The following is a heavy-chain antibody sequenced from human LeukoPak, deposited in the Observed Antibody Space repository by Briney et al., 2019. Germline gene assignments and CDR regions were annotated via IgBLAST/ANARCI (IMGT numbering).Heavy chain of an antibody. CDR1: GGTFSSYA. V-gene: IGHV1-69*06. CDR3: APDLSYCSSTSCYDY. Sequence: GASVKVSCKASGGTFSSYAISWVRQAPGQGLEWMGGIIPIFGTANYAQKFQGRVTITADKSTSTAYMELSSLRSEDTAVYYCAPDLSYCSSTSCYDYWGQGTLVTVSS. J-gene: IGHJ4*02. CDR2: IIPIFGTA. D-gene: IGHD2-2*01.